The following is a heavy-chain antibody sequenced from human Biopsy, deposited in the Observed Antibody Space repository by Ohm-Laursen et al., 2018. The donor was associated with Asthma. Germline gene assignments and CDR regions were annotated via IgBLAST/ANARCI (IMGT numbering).Heavy chain of an antibody. CDR2: VSSDGHNK. D-gene: IGHD3-22*01. Sequence: RSLRLSCSASGFVFSQCGMHWVRQGPGKGLEWVALVSSDGHNKYYEDSVKGRFTISRDNSRNRLDLQINRLTVEDSAVYFCARQSGQDNGDSSAFDTWGQGTKVAVSS. V-gene: IGHV3-30*03. CDR3: ARQSGQDNGDSSAFDT. CDR1: GFVFSQCG. J-gene: IGHJ3*02.